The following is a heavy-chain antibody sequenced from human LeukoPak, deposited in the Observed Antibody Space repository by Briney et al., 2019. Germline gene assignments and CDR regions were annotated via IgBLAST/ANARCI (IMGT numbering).Heavy chain of an antibody. CDR3: AKGLYYYFGSGSYILEY. J-gene: IGHJ4*02. Sequence: GGSLRLSCAASGFTVSSNYMSWVRQAPGKGLEWVSAISGSGGSTYYADSVRGRFTISRDNSKNTLYLQVNSLRLEDTAVYYCAKGLYYYFGSGSYILEYWGQGTQVTVSS. CDR2: ISGSGGST. CDR1: GFTVSSNY. D-gene: IGHD3-10*01. V-gene: IGHV3-23*01.